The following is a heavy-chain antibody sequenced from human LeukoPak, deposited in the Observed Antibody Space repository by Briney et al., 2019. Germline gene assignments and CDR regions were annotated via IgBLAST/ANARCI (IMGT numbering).Heavy chain of an antibody. CDR1: GFTFKRYA. CDR3: ARGRSVYGSGSYSDY. V-gene: IGHV3-30*04. Sequence: GRSLRLSCAASGFTFKRYAMHWVRQAPGMGLEGVTIMSYDGNFTYYSDSVKGRFTISRDNSNDTLYLQMNSLRADDTAIYYCARGRSVYGSGSYSDYWGQGTLGTVS. D-gene: IGHD3-10*01. J-gene: IGHJ4*02. CDR2: MSYDGNFT.